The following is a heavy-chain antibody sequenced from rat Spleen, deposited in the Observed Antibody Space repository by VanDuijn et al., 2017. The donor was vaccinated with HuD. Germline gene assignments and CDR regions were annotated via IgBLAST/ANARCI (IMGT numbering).Heavy chain of an antibody. D-gene: IGHD1-2*01. CDR1: GFTFNDYY. Sequence: EVQLVESDGGLVQPGRSLKLSCAASGFTFNDYYMAWVRQAPTKGLEWVATINYDGSSTNYRDSVKGRFTISRDNAKSTLYLQMDSLKSEDTATYYCARLDSSYFDYWGQGVMVTVSS. CDR2: INYDGSST. J-gene: IGHJ2*01. CDR3: ARLDSSYFDY. V-gene: IGHV5-7*01.